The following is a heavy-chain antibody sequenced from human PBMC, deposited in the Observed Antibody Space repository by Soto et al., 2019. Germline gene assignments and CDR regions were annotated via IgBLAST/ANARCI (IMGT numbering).Heavy chain of an antibody. CDR1: GGSFSGYY. CDR2: INHSGST. V-gene: IGHV4-34*01. D-gene: IGHD5-18*01. Sequence: SETLSLTCAVYGGSFSGYYWSWIHQPPAKGLEWIGEINHSGSTNYNPSLKSRVTISVDTSKNQFSLKLSSVTAADTAVYYCARGLRGYSYGSLDYWGQGTLVTVSS. J-gene: IGHJ4*02. CDR3: ARGLRGYSYGSLDY.